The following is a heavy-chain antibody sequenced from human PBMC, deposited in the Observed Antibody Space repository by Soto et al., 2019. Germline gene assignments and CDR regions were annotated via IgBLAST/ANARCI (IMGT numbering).Heavy chain of an antibody. J-gene: IGHJ4*02. V-gene: IGHV1-18*01. CDR2: INPLKGNT. Sequence: GASVKVSCKASGYTFTNYVIHWVRQAPGQGLEWMGWINPLKGNTKYAQKVQGRVSVTTDTSTNTVYMELSGLRYDDTALYYCARSGEHPFDFWGQGTLVTVSS. CDR3: ARSGEHPFDF. D-gene: IGHD6-25*01. CDR1: GYTFTNYV.